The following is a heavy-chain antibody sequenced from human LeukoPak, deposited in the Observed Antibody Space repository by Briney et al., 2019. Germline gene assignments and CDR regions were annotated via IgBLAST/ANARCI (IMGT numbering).Heavy chain of an antibody. CDR2: VFFSGST. D-gene: IGHD3-22*01. CDR3: ARHLRPVDYYDSSGYWIPYYYYYMDV. V-gene: IGHV4-39*01. CDR1: GGSISSSGYY. Sequence: TSETLSLTCTVSGGSISSSGYYWGWIRQPPGKGLEWIGSVFFSGSTYYNPSLKSRVAISVDTSKNQFSLKLSSVTAADTAVYYCARHLRPVDYYDSSGYWIPYYYYYMDVRGKGTTVTVSS. J-gene: IGHJ6*03.